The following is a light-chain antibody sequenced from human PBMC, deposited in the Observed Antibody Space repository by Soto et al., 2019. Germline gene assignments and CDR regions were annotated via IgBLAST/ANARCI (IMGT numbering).Light chain of an antibody. Sequence: EIVMTQSPATLSVSPGERATLSCSASQSVSSNLAWYQQKPGQAPRLLIYGASSRDTGIPARFSGSGSGTEFTLTISSLQSEDFAVYYCQQYNNWPWTFGQGTKVEIK. CDR2: GAS. V-gene: IGKV3-15*01. CDR3: QQYNNWPWT. CDR1: QSVSSN. J-gene: IGKJ1*01.